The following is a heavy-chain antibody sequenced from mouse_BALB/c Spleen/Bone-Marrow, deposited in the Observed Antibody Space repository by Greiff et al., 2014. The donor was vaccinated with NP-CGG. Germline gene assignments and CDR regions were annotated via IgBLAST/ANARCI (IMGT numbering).Heavy chain of an antibody. CDR2: IWAGGST. CDR3: ARESTMITSMDY. Sequence: VQLQQSGPGLVAPSQSLSITCTVSGFSLTSYGVHWVRQPPGKGLEWLGVIWAGGSTNYNSALMSGLSISKDNPKSQVFLKMNSLQTDDTAMYYCARESTMITSMDYWGQGTSVTVSS. V-gene: IGHV2-9*02. CDR1: GFSLTSYG. D-gene: IGHD2-4*01. J-gene: IGHJ4*01.